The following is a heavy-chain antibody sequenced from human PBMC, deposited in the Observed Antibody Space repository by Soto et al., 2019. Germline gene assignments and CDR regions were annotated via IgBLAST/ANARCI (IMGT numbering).Heavy chain of an antibody. CDR1: GFNFGDYT. D-gene: IGHD6-19*01. CDR3: AKETFGVGWTLDF. Sequence: GGSLRLSCAASGFNFGDYTMTWARQAPGKGLVWISTISGGGGNSYYADVVKGRFTITRDNSKNTLYLQMNSLKGEDTALYYCAKETFGVGWTLDFWGQGTLVTVSS. CDR2: ISGGGGNS. V-gene: IGHV3-23*01. J-gene: IGHJ4*02.